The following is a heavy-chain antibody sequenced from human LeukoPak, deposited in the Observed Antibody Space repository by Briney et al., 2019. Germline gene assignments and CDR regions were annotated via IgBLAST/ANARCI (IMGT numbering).Heavy chain of an antibody. J-gene: IGHJ6*03. D-gene: IGHD2-2*01. V-gene: IGHV3-48*01. CDR1: GFTFSSYS. CDR3: ARGETAADYYYYMDV. CDR2: ISSSSSTI. Sequence: GSLRLSCAASGFTFSSYSMNWVRQAPGKGLEWVSYISSSSSTIYYADSVKGRFTISRDNAKNSLYLQMNSLRAEDTAVYYCARGETAADYYYYMDVWGKGTTVTVSS.